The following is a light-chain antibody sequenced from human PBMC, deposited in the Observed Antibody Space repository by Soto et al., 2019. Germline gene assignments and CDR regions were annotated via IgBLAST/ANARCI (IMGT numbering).Light chain of an antibody. Sequence: DIPITQSPSSLSASVGDRVTITCRASQSISSHLNWYQHKPGRPPRLLIFASYILEGGVPSRFSGSVSDTYFTLTIDSLQPEDVATYYCQHSYITPRYTFGQGTKVEI. CDR3: QHSYITPRYT. J-gene: IGKJ2*01. CDR1: QSISSH. V-gene: IGKV1-39*01. CDR2: ASY.